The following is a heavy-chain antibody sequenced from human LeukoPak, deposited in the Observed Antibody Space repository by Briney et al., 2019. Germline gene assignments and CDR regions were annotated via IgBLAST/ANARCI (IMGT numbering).Heavy chain of an antibody. V-gene: IGHV3-15*01. J-gene: IGHJ4*02. Sequence: GGSLRLYCAASGFTFSNAWMRWVRQAPGKGLEWVGRIKSKTDGGTTDYAAPVKGRFTISRDDSKNTLYLQMNSLKTEDTAVYYCTTVNYYDSSGWYYFDYWGQGTLVTVSS. CDR3: TTVNYYDSSGWYYFDY. CDR2: IKSKTDGGTT. D-gene: IGHD3-22*01. CDR1: GFTFSNAW.